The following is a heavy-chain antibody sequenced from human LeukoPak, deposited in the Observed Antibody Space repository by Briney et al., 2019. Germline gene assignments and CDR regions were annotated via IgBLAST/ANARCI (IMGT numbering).Heavy chain of an antibody. V-gene: IGHV3-74*01. D-gene: IGHD5-18*01. J-gene: IGHJ4*02. CDR3: ARGGSWIQLWL. CDR2: INSDGSST. CDR1: GFTFNNYW. Sequence: GSLGLSCAAPGFTFNNYWMHWVPQAPGKGLVGVSRINSDGSSTSYADSVKGRFTISRDNAKNTLYLQMNSLRAEDTAVYYCARGGSWIQLWLWGQGTLVTDSS.